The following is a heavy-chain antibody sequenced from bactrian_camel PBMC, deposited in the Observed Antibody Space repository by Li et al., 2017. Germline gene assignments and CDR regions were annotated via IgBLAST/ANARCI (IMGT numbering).Heavy chain of an antibody. CDR3: ATESGGGVWYPY. CDR1: GFTYSSYD. J-gene: IGHJ4*01. CDR2: INSGGGST. V-gene: IGHV3S40*01. D-gene: IGHD6*01. Sequence: VQLVESGGGLVQPGGSLRLSCAASGFTYSSYDMSWVCQAPGKGLEWVSAINSGGGSTYYADSVKGRFTISRDNAKNTLYLQINSLKTEDTAVYYCATESGGGVWYPYWGQGTQVTVS.